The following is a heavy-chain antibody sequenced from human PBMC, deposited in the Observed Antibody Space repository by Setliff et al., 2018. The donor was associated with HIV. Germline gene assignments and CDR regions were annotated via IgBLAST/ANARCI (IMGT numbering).Heavy chain of an antibody. J-gene: IGHJ4*02. CDR1: GFTFSNYS. Sequence: GSLRLSCAASGFTFSNYSMNWVRQTPGKGLEWVSSISASATYIYYADSVKGRFTISRDNAENSLYLQMNSLRAEDTAVYYCARGAVTLVYFDYWGQGTLVTVSS. V-gene: IGHV3-21*01. D-gene: IGHD6-19*01. CDR3: ARGAVTLVYFDY. CDR2: ISASATYI.